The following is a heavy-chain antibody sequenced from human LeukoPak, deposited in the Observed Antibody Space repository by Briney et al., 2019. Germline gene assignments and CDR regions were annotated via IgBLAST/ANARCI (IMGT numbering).Heavy chain of an antibody. V-gene: IGHV1-46*01. D-gene: IGHD2-2*02. Sequence: ASVKVSCKASGYTFTSHYMHWVRQAPGQGLEWMGIINPSGGSTSYAQKFQGRVTMTRDTSTSTVYMELSSLRSEDTAVYYCAREACSSTSCYRYENWFDPWGQGALVTVSS. CDR1: GYTFTSHY. J-gene: IGHJ5*02. CDR2: INPSGGST. CDR3: AREACSSTSCYRYENWFDP.